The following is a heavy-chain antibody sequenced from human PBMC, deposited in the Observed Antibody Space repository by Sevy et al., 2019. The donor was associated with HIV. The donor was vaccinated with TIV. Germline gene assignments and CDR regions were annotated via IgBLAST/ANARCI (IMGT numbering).Heavy chain of an antibody. V-gene: IGHV3-30-3*01. Sequence: GGSLRLSCAASGFTFSSYAMHWVRQAPGKGLEWVAVISYDGSNKYYADSVKGRFTISRDNSKNTLYLQMNSLRAEDTAVYYCARDGRKWELLHAFDIWGQRTMVTVSS. CDR2: ISYDGSNK. J-gene: IGHJ3*02. D-gene: IGHD1-26*01. CDR1: GFTFSSYA. CDR3: ARDGRKWELLHAFDI.